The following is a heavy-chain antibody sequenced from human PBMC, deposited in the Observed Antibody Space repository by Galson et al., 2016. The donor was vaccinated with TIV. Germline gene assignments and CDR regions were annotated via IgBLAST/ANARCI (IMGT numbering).Heavy chain of an antibody. CDR1: GFTFASYG. V-gene: IGHV3-33*01. Sequence: SLTLSCAASGFTFASYGMHWVRQAPGKGLEWVTLMWYDGSDKYYADSVKGRFTISRDNSKNTLYLQMNSLRAEETATYYCGRAFYNNGWFIEYWGQGTLVTVSS. CDR3: GRAFYNNGWFIEY. CDR2: MWYDGSDK. J-gene: IGHJ4*02. D-gene: IGHD6-19*01.